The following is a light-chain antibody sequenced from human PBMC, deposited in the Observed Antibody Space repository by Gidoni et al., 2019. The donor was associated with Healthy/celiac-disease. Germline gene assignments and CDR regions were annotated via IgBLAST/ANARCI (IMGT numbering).Light chain of an antibody. CDR3: QQYNSYSRT. V-gene: IGKV1-5*03. CDR2: TAS. J-gene: IGKJ2*01. Sequence: DIQMTQSPSTLSASVGDRVTITCRASQSISSWLAWYQQKPGKAPKLLIYTASSLESGVPSRFSGSGSGTEFTLTIRSLQPDDFATYYCQQYNSYSRTFGQGTKLEIK. CDR1: QSISSW.